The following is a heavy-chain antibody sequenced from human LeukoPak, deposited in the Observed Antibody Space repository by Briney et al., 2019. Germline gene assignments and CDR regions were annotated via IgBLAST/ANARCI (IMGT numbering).Heavy chain of an antibody. CDR2: INAGNKNT. Sequence: ASVKVSCKASGYSFASYAIHWVRQAPGQRLEWMGWINAGNKNTEFPQRFQGRLTITRDTSASTAYMELSSLRSEDTVVYYCARSAFGNYYGMDVWGQGTTVTVSS. V-gene: IGHV1-3*01. CDR1: GYSFASYA. CDR3: ARSAFGNYYGMDV. D-gene: IGHD3-10*01. J-gene: IGHJ6*02.